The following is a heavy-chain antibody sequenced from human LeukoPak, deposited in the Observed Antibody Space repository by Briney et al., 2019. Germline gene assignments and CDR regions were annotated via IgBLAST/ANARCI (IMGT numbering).Heavy chain of an antibody. CDR2: IKQDGSLR. J-gene: IGHJ4*02. CDR3: ARDQVVGNTMFDN. D-gene: IGHD1-26*01. CDR1: GFSISNHY. Sequence: GGSLRLSCAASGFSISNHYMSWVRQAPGKGLEWVANIKQDGSLRYYVESVKGRFAVSRDNAKNSVYLQMDSLRAEDTAVYYCARDQVVGNTMFDNWGQGTLVTVSS. V-gene: IGHV3-7*01.